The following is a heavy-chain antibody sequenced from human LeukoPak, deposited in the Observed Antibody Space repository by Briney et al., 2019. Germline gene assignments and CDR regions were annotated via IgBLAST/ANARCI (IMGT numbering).Heavy chain of an antibody. CDR3: AKDTGERLGILTGYYKSRKSYFDY. D-gene: IGHD3-9*01. V-gene: IGHV3-48*03. CDR1: GFTFSSYE. CDR2: ISSSASTI. J-gene: IGHJ4*02. Sequence: GGSLRLSCAASGFTFSSYEMNWVRQAPGKGLEWVSYISSSASTIYYADSVKGRFTISRDNSKNTLYLQMNSLRAEDTAVYYCAKDTGERLGILTGYYKSRKSYFDYWGQGTLVTVSS.